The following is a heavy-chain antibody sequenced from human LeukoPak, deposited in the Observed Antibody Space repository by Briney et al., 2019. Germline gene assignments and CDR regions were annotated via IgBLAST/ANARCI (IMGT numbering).Heavy chain of an antibody. Sequence: ASVKVSCKASGGTFSSYAISWVRQAPGQGLEWMGRIIPILGIANYAQKFQGRVTITADKSTSTAYMELSSLRSEDTAVYYCAREDSSGYYPTFDYWGQGTLVTVSS. CDR2: IIPILGIA. CDR3: AREDSSGYYPTFDY. J-gene: IGHJ4*02. V-gene: IGHV1-69*04. D-gene: IGHD3-22*01. CDR1: GGTFSSYA.